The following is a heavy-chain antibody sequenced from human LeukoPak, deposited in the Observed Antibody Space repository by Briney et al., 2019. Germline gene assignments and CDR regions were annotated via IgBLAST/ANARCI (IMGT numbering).Heavy chain of an antibody. CDR2: IYSGGST. Sequence: GGSLRLSCAASGFTVSSNYMSWVRQAPGKGLEWVAVIYSGGSTYYADSVKGRFTISRDNSKNTLYLQMNSPRAEDTAVYYCARERPYYGMDVWGQGTTVTVSS. J-gene: IGHJ6*02. CDR1: GFTVSSNY. V-gene: IGHV3-66*01. CDR3: ARERPYYGMDV.